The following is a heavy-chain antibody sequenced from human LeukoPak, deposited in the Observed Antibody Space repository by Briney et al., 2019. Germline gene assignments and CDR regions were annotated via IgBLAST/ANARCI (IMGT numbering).Heavy chain of an antibody. D-gene: IGHD3-16*01. CDR3: ARDEGGPVNY. CDR1: GYTFTSHG. J-gene: IGHJ4*02. Sequence: GASVKVSCKASGYTFTSHGISWVRQAPGQGLEWMGWISSNNGNTKYAQKFQGRVTMTTETSTSTAYMELRSLRSDDTAVYYCARDEGGPVNYWGQGTLVTVS. V-gene: IGHV1-18*01. CDR2: ISSNNGNT.